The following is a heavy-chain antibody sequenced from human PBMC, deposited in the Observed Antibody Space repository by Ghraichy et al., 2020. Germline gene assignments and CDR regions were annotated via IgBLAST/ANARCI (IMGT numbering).Heavy chain of an antibody. CDR2: IGRSGAET. V-gene: IGHV3-23*01. CDR3: AKTKDFYARSYYFDH. Sequence: LSLTCVASGFTFSSFAMHWVRRAPGKGLEWVSTIGRSGAETNYAVSVKGRFTVSRDNSKNTLSLQMNNLRSEDTAIYYCAKTKDFYARSYYFDHWGQGTHVNVSS. D-gene: IGHD2/OR15-2a*01. J-gene: IGHJ4*02. CDR1: GFTFSSFA.